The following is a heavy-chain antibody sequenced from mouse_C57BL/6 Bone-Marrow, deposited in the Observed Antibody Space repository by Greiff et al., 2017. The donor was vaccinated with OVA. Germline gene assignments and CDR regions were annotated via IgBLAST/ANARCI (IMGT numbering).Heavy chain of an antibody. CDR1: GYTFTSYW. V-gene: IGHV1-55*01. CDR2: IYPGSGST. D-gene: IGHD2-5*01. J-gene: IGHJ2*01. CDR3: ASQTSNYEDYFDY. Sequence: QVQLKQPGAELVKPGASVKMSCKASGYTFTSYWITWVKQRPGQGLEWIGDIYPGSGSTNYNEKFKSKATLTVDTSSSTAYMQLSSLTSEDSAVYYCASQTSNYEDYFDYWGQGTTLTVSS.